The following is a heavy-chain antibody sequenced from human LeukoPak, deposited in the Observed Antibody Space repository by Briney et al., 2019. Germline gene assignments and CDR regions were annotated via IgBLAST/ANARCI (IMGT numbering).Heavy chain of an antibody. CDR1: GFTFSSYW. Sequence: PRGSLRLSCAASGFTFSSYWMHWVRQAPGEGLVWVSRINSDGSSTSYADSVKGRFPISRDNAKNTLYLQMNSLRDEDTAVYYCARSIYGDYGVDYWGQGTLVTVSS. CDR2: INSDGSST. D-gene: IGHD4-17*01. J-gene: IGHJ4*02. V-gene: IGHV3-74*01. CDR3: ARSIYGDYGVDY.